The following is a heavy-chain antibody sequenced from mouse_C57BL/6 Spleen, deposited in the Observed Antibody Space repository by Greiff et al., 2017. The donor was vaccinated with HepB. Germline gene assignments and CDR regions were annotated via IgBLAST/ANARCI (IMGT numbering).Heavy chain of an antibody. CDR2: IYPGDGDT. V-gene: IGHV1-82*01. D-gene: IGHD1-1*01. Sequence: VKLVESGPELVKPGASVKISCKASGYAFSSSWMNWVKQRPGKGLEWIGRIYPGDGDTNYNGKFKGKATLTADKSSSTAYMQLSSLTSEDSAVYFCAREGGYYGSSYGDFDYWGQGTTLTVSS. CDR1: GYAFSSSW. CDR3: AREGGYYGSSYGDFDY. J-gene: IGHJ2*01.